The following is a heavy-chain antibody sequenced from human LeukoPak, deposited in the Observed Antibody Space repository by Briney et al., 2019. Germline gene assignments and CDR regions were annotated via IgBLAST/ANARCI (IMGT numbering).Heavy chain of an antibody. CDR3: AREKGYRSAPFDV. V-gene: IGHV3-33*01. D-gene: IGHD1-1*01. CDR1: GFTFSSYG. J-gene: IGHJ3*01. CDR2: IWYDGSNK. Sequence: GGSLRLSCAASGFTFSSYGMHWVRQAPGKGLEWVAVIWYDGSNKYYADSVKGRFTISRDNSKNTLYLQMNSLRDEDTAVYYCAREKGYRSAPFDVWGQGTMVTVS.